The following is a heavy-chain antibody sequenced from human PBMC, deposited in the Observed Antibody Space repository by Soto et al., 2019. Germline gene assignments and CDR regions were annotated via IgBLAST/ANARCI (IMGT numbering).Heavy chain of an antibody. CDR3: ARDKGFTSEGVGAGYFDY. CDR1: GGSISSYY. J-gene: IGHJ4*02. D-gene: IGHD1-26*01. CDR2: IYYSGST. V-gene: IGHV4-59*01. Sequence: PXATLSLTCTVSGGSISSYYWSWIRQPPGKGLEWIGYIYYSGSTNYNPSLKSRVTISVDTSKNQFSLKLSSVTAADTAVYYCARDKGFTSEGVGAGYFDYWGQGTLVTVSS.